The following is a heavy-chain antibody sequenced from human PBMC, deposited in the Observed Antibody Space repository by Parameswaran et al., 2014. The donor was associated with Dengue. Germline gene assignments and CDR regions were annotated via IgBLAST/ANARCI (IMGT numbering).Heavy chain of an antibody. J-gene: IGHJ6*02. V-gene: IGHV4-34*01. D-gene: IGHD3-10*01. Sequence: WIRQPPGKGLEWIGEINHSGSTNYNPSLKSRVTVSVDTSKNQFSLKLSSVTAADTAVYYCARGDGSGSYYTNYYYYYYGMDVWGQGTTVTVSS. CDR2: INHSGST. CDR3: ARGDGSGSYYTNYYYYYYGMDV.